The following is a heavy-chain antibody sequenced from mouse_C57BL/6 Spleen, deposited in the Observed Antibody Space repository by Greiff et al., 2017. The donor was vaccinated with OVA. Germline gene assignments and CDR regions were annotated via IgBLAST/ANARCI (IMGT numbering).Heavy chain of an antibody. CDR2: IHPSDSDT. Sequence: QVHVKQPGAELVKPGASVKVSCKASGYTFTSYWMHWVKQRPGQGLEWIGRIHPSDSDTNYNQKFKGKATLTVDKSSSTAYMQLSSLTSEDSAVYYCAISGDSWFAYWGQGTLVTVSA. CDR1: GYTFTSYW. J-gene: IGHJ3*01. V-gene: IGHV1-74*01. CDR3: AISGDSWFAY. D-gene: IGHD3-2*02.